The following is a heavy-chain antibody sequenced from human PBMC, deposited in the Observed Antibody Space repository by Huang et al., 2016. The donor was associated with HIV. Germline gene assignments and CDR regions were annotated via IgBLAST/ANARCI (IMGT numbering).Heavy chain of an antibody. Sequence: QVRLDQWGAGLLKPSETLTLTCAVYGDSLSGFFWSWIRQSPGRGLELIGEITQSGRTNYNPSLKSRVTIAIDTSKKQFSLKLKSVTADDTSTYYCARGRGTSWSFFDTWGQGSFVTVSS. CDR2: ITQSGRT. J-gene: IGHJ5*02. V-gene: IGHV4-34*01. CDR1: GDSLSGFF. CDR3: ARGRGTSWSFFDT. D-gene: IGHD2-2*01.